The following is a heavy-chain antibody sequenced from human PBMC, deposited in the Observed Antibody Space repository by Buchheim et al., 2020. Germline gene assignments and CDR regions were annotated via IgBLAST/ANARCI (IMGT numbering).Heavy chain of an antibody. J-gene: IGHJ6*03. Sequence: EVQLVESGGGLVQPGGSLTLSCAASGFTFSGSAMHWVRQASGKGLEWVGRIRSKANSYATAYAASAKGRFTIPRDDSKNTAYLQMNSLKTEDTAVYYCTARGYSGYDSLDYYYMDVWGKGTT. V-gene: IGHV3-73*02. CDR3: TARGYSGYDSLDYYYMDV. CDR2: IRSKANSYAT. D-gene: IGHD5-12*01. CDR1: GFTFSGSA.